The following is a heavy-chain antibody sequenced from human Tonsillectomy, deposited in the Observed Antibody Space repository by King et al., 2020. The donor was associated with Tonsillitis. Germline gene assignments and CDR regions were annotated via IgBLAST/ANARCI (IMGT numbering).Heavy chain of an antibody. CDR3: ARQGASVTRFYYYDHMDV. Sequence: HLVQSGAEVKKPGASLKISCQASGYNFATTWIGWVRQMPGQGLEWMGLIYPGDSDTRYRPSFQGQVTISADTSISTAYLHWSSLKASDTAMYYCARQGASVTRFYYYDHMDVWGNGTTVTVSS. CDR2: IYPGDSDT. V-gene: IGHV5-51*01. CDR1: GYNFATTW. J-gene: IGHJ6*03. D-gene: IGHD2-21*02.